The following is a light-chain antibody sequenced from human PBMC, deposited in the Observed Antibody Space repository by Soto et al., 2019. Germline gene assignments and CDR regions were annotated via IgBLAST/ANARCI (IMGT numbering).Light chain of an antibody. CDR3: QQLSHWPFT. CDR1: QGIDSS. CDR2: AAS. V-gene: IGKV1-9*01. J-gene: IGKJ3*01. Sequence: ILLTQSPSSLSASVGDRVTITCRASQGIDSSFAWYQEKPGKAPKLLIYAASSLQSGVPSRFSGSGSGTDFTLTISSLQPEDFALYYCQQLSHWPFTFGPGTKVDIK.